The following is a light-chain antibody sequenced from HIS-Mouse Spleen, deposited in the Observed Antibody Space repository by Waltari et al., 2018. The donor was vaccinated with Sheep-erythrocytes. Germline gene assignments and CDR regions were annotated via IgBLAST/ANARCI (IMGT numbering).Light chain of an antibody. CDR1: SSNIGSNY. CDR3: AAWEDSLSGVWV. V-gene: IGLV1-47*01. J-gene: IGLJ3*02. CDR2: RNN. Sequence: QSVLTQPPSASGTPGQRVTISCSGSSSNIGSNYVYWYQQLPGTAPKLLIYRNNQRPSGVPDRFSGSKSGTSASLAISGLRSEDEADYYCAAWEDSLSGVWVFGGGTKLTVL.